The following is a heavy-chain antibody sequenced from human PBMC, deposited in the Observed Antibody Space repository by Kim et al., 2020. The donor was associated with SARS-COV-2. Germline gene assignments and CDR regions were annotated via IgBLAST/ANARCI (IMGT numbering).Heavy chain of an antibody. Sequence: GGSLRLSCAASGFTFSSYSMNWVRQAPGKGPEWVSYISTSSSTIYYADSVKGRFTISRDNAKNSLYLQMNSLRDEDTAVYYCARGRGYSSYNPFDYWGQGTLVTVSS. D-gene: IGHD6-19*01. J-gene: IGHJ4*02. CDR2: ISTSSSTI. V-gene: IGHV3-48*02. CDR1: GFTFSSYS. CDR3: ARGRGYSSYNPFDY.